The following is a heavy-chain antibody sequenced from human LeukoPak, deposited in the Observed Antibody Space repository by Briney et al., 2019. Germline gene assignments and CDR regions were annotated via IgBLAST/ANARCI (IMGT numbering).Heavy chain of an antibody. V-gene: IGHV1-46*01. CDR1: GYTFTSYY. Sequence: ASVKVSCKASGYTFTSYYMHWVRQAPGQGLEWMGIINPSGGSTSYAQKFQGSVTMTRDTSTSTVYMELSSLRSEDTAVYYCAKEMATMGYFDYWGQGTLVTVSS. J-gene: IGHJ4*02. CDR2: INPSGGST. CDR3: AKEMATMGYFDY. D-gene: IGHD5-24*01.